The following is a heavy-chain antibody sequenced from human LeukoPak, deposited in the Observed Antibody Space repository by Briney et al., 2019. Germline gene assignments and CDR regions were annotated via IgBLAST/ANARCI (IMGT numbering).Heavy chain of an antibody. Sequence: PSETLSLTCTVSGGSISSYYWSWIRQPPGKGLEWIGYIYYSGSTNYKPSLKSRVTILVDTSKNQFSLKLSSVTAADTAVYYCARARSSYSSGWSAFDIWGQGTMVTVSS. CDR2: IYYSGST. CDR3: ARARSSYSSGWSAFDI. V-gene: IGHV4-59*01. CDR1: GGSISSYY. D-gene: IGHD6-19*01. J-gene: IGHJ3*02.